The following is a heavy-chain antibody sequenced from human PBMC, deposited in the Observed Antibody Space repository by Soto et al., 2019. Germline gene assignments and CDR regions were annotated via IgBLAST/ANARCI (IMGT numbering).Heavy chain of an antibody. J-gene: IGHJ4*02. Sequence: ASVKVSCKASGYTFTGYYMHWVRQAPGQGLEWMGWINPNSGGTNYAQKFQGWVTMTRDTSISTAYMELSRLRSDDTAVYYCARSPGGVVAAMYYFDYWGQGTLVIVSS. CDR1: GYTFTGYY. CDR2: INPNSGGT. V-gene: IGHV1-2*04. D-gene: IGHD2-15*01. CDR3: ARSPGGVVAAMYYFDY.